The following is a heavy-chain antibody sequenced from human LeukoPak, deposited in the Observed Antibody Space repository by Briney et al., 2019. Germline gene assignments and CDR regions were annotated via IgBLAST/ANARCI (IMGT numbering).Heavy chain of an antibody. V-gene: IGHV3-23*01. Sequence: PGGSLRLSCAASGVTFSSYAMSWVRQAPGKGLECVSAISGSGGSTYYADSVKGRFTISRDNSKNTLYLQMNSLRAEDTAVYYCAKGGDWGSFPYYFDYWGQGTLVTVSS. J-gene: IGHJ4*02. CDR3: AKGGDWGSFPYYFDY. D-gene: IGHD2-21*02. CDR2: ISGSGGST. CDR1: GVTFSSYA.